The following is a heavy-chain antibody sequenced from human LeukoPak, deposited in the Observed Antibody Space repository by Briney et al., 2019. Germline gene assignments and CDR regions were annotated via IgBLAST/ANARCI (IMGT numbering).Heavy chain of an antibody. CDR1: GFSLSTYD. D-gene: IGHD2-2*01. J-gene: IGHJ4*02. Sequence: GGSLRLSCVASGFSLSTYDMYWVRQAPGKGLEYVSAITSNGGTTYYANSVKGRFAISRDNSKNALYLQMGSLRAEDMAVYYCARGYCSSTSCTNDYWGQGTLVTVSS. CDR2: ITSNGGTT. CDR3: ARGYCSSTSCTNDY. V-gene: IGHV3-64*01.